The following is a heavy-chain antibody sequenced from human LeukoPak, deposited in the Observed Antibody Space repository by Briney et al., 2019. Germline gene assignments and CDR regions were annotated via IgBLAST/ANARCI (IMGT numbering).Heavy chain of an antibody. V-gene: IGHV1-3*01. Sequence: EASVKVSCKASGYTFTSYAMHWVRQAPGQRLEWMRWINAGNGNTKYSQKFQGRVTITRDTSASTAYMELSSLRSEDTAVYYCARAIDYGDYETYFDYWGQGTLVTVSS. D-gene: IGHD4-17*01. J-gene: IGHJ4*02. CDR1: GYTFTSYA. CDR3: ARAIDYGDYETYFDY. CDR2: INAGNGNT.